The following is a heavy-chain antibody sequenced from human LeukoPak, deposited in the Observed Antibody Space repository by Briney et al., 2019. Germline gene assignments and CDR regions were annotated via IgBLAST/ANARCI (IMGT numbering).Heavy chain of an antibody. D-gene: IGHD2-2*01. J-gene: IGHJ4*02. CDR3: ARVRRGVVVPAAMDY. Sequence: GGSLRLSCAASGITFSSYAMSWVRQAPGKGLEWVSAISGSGGSTYYADSVKGRFTISRDNSKNTLYLQMNSLRAKDTAVYYCARVRRGVVVPAAMDYWGQGTLVTVSS. CDR2: ISGSGGST. V-gene: IGHV3-23*01. CDR1: GITFSSYA.